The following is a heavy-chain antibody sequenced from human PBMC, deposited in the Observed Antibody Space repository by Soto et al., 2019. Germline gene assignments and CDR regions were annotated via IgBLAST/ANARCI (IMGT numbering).Heavy chain of an antibody. V-gene: IGHV3-30*03. J-gene: IGHJ4*02. CDR2: ISYDGSNK. D-gene: IGHD3-9*01. Sequence: SLRLSCAASGFTFSSYGMHWVRQAPGKGLEWVAVISYDGSNKYYVDSVKGRFTISRDNAKNSLYLQMNSLRAEDTAVYYCARRRCSVYDILTFCGAFDHWGQGTPVTVSS. CDR1: GFTFSSYG. CDR3: ARRRCSVYDILTFCGAFDH.